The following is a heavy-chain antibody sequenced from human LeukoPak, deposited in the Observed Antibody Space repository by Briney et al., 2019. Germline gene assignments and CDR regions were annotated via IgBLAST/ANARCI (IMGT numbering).Heavy chain of an antibody. J-gene: IGHJ4*02. CDR2: INPSGGST. Sequence: ASVKVSCKASGYTFTNYYMHWVRQAPGQGLEWMGIINPSGGSTTYAQKFQGRVTMTGDTSTSTVYMELSSLRSEDTAVYFCARETYYSSGNVYNRIDYWGQGTLVTVSS. CDR3: ARETYYSSGNVYNRIDY. D-gene: IGHD3-10*01. V-gene: IGHV1-46*01. CDR1: GYTFTNYY.